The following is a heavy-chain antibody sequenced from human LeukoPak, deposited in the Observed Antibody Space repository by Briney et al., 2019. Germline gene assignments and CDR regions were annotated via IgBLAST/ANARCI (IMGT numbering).Heavy chain of an antibody. D-gene: IGHD1-26*01. J-gene: IGHJ4*02. Sequence: KSSDTLSLTCTVSGGSLSSYYWTWIRQPPGRGLEWIGCIDYSGSNNFNTSLKSRVTLSVDSSNNQFSLNLTSVTAADTVVYYCARDGRLGGIDFWGQGALVTVSS. CDR2: IDYSGSN. V-gene: IGHV4-59*01. CDR3: ARDGRLGGIDF. CDR1: GGSLSSYY.